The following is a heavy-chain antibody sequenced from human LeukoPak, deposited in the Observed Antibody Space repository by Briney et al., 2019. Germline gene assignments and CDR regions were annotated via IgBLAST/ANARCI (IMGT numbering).Heavy chain of an antibody. CDR2: IYYSGST. Sequence: PSETLSLTCTVSGGSLSSYYWSWIRQPPGKGLEWIGYIYYSGSTNYNPSLKSRVTISVDMSENQFSLKLSSVTAADTAVYYCARDNPIRGGNSLDYWGQRTLVTVSS. CDR1: GGSLSSYY. J-gene: IGHJ4*02. CDR3: ARDNPIRGGNSLDY. D-gene: IGHD4-23*01. V-gene: IGHV4-59*01.